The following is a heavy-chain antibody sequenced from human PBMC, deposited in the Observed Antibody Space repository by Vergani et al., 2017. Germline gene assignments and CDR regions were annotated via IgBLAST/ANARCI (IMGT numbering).Heavy chain of an antibody. D-gene: IGHD3-3*01. CDR2: IIPILGIA. CDR3: ARGAYYDFWSGDSRDGMDV. V-gene: IGHV1-69*04. J-gene: IGHJ6*02. CDR1: GGTFSSYA. Sequence: QVQLVQSGAEVKKPGSSVKVSCKASGGTFSSYAISWVRQAPGQGLEWMGRIIPILGIANYAQKFQGRVTITADKSTSTAYMELSSLRSEDTAVYYCARGAYYDFWSGDSRDGMDVWGQGTTVTVSS.